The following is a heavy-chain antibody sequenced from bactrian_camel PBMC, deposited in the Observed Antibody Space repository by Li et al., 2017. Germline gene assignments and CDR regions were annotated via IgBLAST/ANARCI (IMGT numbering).Heavy chain of an antibody. CDR1: GLRFTNCG. V-gene: IGHV3S55*01. CDR2: ISEDGTA. Sequence: SCAVSGLRFTNCGMGWYRQPPGKERELVSSISEDGTATYADSVKGRFTIFRDNAENTMYLQMNSLKPEDTAVYYCAARDAPPYSNSSPVCTTAWTTGAKEPRSPSP. J-gene: IGHJ7*01. D-gene: IGHD2*01.